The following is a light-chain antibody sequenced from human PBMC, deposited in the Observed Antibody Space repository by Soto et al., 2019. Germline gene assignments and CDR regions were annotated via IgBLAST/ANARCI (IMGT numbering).Light chain of an antibody. Sequence: DIQLTQSPSSVSASVGDRVTITCRASRGISSWLAWYQQKPGKAPKLLIYAASSLESGVPPRFSGSGSGTDFTLTISSLQPEDFATYYCQQANSVPLTFGGGTKVEIK. CDR2: AAS. J-gene: IGKJ4*01. V-gene: IGKV1-12*01. CDR1: RGISSW. CDR3: QQANSVPLT.